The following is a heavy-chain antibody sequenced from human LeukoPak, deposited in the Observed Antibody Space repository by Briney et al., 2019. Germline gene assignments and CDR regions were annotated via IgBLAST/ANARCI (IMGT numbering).Heavy chain of an antibody. CDR1: GYTFTSYA. V-gene: IGHV1-3*01. CDR3: ARIGTPRQYCSSTSCYPLPDYYYYYYGMDV. Sequence: ASVKVSCKASGYTFTSYAMHWVRQAPGQRLEWMGWINAGNGNTKYSQKFQGRVTITRDTSASTAYMELSSLRSEDTAVYYCARIGTPRQYCSSTSCYPLPDYYYYYYGMDVWGQGTTVTVSS. CDR2: INAGNGNT. D-gene: IGHD2-2*01. J-gene: IGHJ6*02.